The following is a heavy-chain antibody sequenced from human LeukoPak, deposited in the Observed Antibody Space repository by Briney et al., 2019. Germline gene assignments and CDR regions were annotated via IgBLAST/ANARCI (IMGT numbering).Heavy chain of an antibody. CDR1: GGSISSSSYY. V-gene: IGHV4-39*07. CDR2: IYYSGST. Sequence: SETLSLTCTVSGGSISSSSYYWGWIRQPPGKGLEWIGSIYYSGSTYYNPSLKSRVTISVDTSKNQFSLKLSSVTPEDTAVYYCARNLIPEQLVLNFWGQGTLVTVSS. J-gene: IGHJ4*02. CDR3: ARNLIPEQLVLNF. D-gene: IGHD6-13*01.